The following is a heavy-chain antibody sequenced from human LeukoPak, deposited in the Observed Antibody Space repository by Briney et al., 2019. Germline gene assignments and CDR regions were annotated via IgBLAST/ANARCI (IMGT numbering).Heavy chain of an antibody. CDR1: GFTFSSYS. Sequence: GGSLRLSCAASGFTFSSYSMNWVRQAPGKGLEWVAFIRYDGSNKYYADSVKGRFTISRDNSKNTLYLQMNSLRAEDTAVYYCARAVSSWYLYYFDYWGQGTLVTVSS. V-gene: IGHV3-30*02. CDR3: ARAVSSWYLYYFDY. J-gene: IGHJ4*02. D-gene: IGHD6-13*01. CDR2: IRYDGSNK.